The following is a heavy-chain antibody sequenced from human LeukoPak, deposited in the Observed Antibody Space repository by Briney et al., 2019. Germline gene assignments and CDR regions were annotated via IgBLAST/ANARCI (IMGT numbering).Heavy chain of an antibody. CDR2: INSDGSST. CDR3: ARGTGSDF. CDR1: GFTFSSYV. V-gene: IGHV3-74*01. Sequence: GGSLRLSCAASGFTFSSYVMHWVRQAPGKGLEWVSRINSDGSSTSYADSVKGRFTISRDNAKNTLYLQMNSLRAEDTAVYYCARGTGSDFWGQGTLVTVSS. J-gene: IGHJ4*02.